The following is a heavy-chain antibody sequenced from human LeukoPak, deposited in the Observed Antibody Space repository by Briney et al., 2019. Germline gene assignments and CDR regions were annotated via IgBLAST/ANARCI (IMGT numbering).Heavy chain of an antibody. Sequence: LQTLSLTCTVSGGSISSGDYYWSWIRQPPGKGLEWIGYIYYSGSTYYNPSLKSRVTISVDTSKNQFSLKLSSVTAADTAVYYCPGLFDFLTGYNVDYWGREPLVTVSS. J-gene: IGHJ4*02. CDR3: PGLFDFLTGYNVDY. CDR2: IYYSGST. V-gene: IGHV4-30-4*08. CDR1: GGSISSGDYY. D-gene: IGHD3-9*01.